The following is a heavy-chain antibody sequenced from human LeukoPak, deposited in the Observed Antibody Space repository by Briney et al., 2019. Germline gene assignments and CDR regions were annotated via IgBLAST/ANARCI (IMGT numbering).Heavy chain of an antibody. V-gene: IGHV5-51*01. CDR2: IYPGDSDT. J-gene: IGHJ3*02. CDR1: GYIFTSYW. Sequence: TGESLKISCKGSGYIFTSYWIGWVRQMPGKGLEWMGIIYPGDSDTRYSPSFQGQVTISVDKSISTAYLQWSSLKASDTAMYYCATTDGPTYYYDSSGYYYGAAFDIWGQGTMVTVSS. CDR3: ATTDGPTYYYDSSGYYYGAAFDI. D-gene: IGHD3-22*01.